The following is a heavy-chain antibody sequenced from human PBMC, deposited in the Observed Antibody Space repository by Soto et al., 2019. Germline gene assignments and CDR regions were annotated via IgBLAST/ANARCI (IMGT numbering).Heavy chain of an antibody. CDR1: GASFSGYY. D-gene: IGHD6-13*01. Sequence: ETLCLACSVYGASFSGYYWSWIRQPPGKGLEWIGEINHSGSTNYNPSLKSRVTISVDTSKNQFSLKLSSVTAADTAVYYCARGTYSSSWSRPFDYWGQGTLVTVYS. J-gene: IGHJ4*02. CDR2: INHSGST. CDR3: ARGTYSSSWSRPFDY. V-gene: IGHV4-34*01.